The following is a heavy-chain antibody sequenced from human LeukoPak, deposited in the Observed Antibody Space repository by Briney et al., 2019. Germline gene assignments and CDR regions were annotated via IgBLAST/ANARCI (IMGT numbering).Heavy chain of an antibody. CDR3: AKAWALAGTRLLDY. Sequence: GGSLRLSPAPSAFALTDYYMSSGRQAPGRGLERVSYISGSSGYTKYADSVKGRFTSSRDNTDNSLTLQMNSLRAEDTAVYYCAKAWALAGTRLLDYWGQGTLVTVSS. V-gene: IGHV3-11*06. J-gene: IGHJ4*02. D-gene: IGHD6-19*01. CDR2: ISGSSGYT. CDR1: AFALTDYY.